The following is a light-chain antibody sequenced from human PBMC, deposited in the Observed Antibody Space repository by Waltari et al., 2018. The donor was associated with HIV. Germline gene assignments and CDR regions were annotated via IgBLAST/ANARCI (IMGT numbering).Light chain of an antibody. CDR2: EVN. J-gene: IGLJ1*01. V-gene: IGLV2-23*02. CDR1: SSDLGLYNL. Sequence: QSALTQPASVSGSLGQSISISCSGSSSDLGLYNLVSWYQVSPGKAPKLIIHEVNKRASGVSDRFSGSKSGKTASLTISGRQTEDEADYYCCAYAGDSNYVFGTGTKVTVL. CDR3: CAYAGDSNYV.